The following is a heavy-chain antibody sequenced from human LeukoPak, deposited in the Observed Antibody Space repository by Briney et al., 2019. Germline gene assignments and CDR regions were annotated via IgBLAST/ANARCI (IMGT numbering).Heavy chain of an antibody. CDR2: IYPGDSDT. Sequence: GVSLQIYCKGSVVSFTTYWIAWLRQMPGKGLEWMGIIYPGDSDTSYSPSFQGQVTISADKSISTAYLQWSSLKASDTFFFQAEDGIRDAFDIWGQGTMVTVSS. CDR1: VVSFTTYW. CDR3: EDGIRDAFDI. J-gene: IGHJ3*02. V-gene: IGHV5-51*01. D-gene: IGHD2-21*01.